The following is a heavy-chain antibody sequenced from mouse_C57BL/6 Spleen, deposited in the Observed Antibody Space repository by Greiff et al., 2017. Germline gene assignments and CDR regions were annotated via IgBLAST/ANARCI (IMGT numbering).Heavy chain of an antibody. CDR1: GYNFTSYW. CDR2: IDPSDSYT. J-gene: IGHJ2*01. CDR3: ARANYGSRFDD. D-gene: IGHD1-1*01. V-gene: IGHV1-59*01. Sequence: QVQLQQPGAELVRPGTSVKLSCKASGYNFTSYWMHWVKQRPGQGLEWIGVIDPSDSYTNYNQKFKGKATLTVDTSSSTAYMQLSSLTSEDSAVYYCARANYGSRFDDWGQGTTLTVSS.